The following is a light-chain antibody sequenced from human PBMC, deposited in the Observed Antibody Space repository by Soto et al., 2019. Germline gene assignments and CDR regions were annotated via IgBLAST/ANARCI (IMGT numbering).Light chain of an antibody. V-gene: IGKV3-15*01. CDR3: QQYNKWPLT. CDR2: SAS. CDR1: QSVYTT. Sequence: EIVMTQSPATLSVSPGERATLSCRASQSVYTTLAWYQQRPGRAPRLLIYSASTRATGIPARFSGSGSGTEFTLTISSLQSEDFAVYYCQQYNKWPLTFGGGTTVEIK. J-gene: IGKJ4*01.